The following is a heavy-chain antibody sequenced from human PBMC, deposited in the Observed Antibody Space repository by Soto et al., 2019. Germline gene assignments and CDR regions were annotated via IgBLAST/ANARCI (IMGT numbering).Heavy chain of an antibody. CDR2: ISAYNGNT. V-gene: IGHV1-18*01. Sequence: ASVKVSCKASGYTFTSYGISWVRQAPGQGLEWMGWISAYNGNTNYAQKLQGRVTMTTDTSTSTAYMELRSLRSDDTAVYYCARDLEDYYGSGSYYMSYWGQGTLVTVSS. CDR3: ARDLEDYYGSGSYYMSY. J-gene: IGHJ4*02. CDR1: GYTFTSYG. D-gene: IGHD3-10*01.